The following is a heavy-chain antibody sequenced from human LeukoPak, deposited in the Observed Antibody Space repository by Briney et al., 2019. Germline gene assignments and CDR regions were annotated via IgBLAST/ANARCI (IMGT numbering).Heavy chain of an antibody. D-gene: IGHD1-26*01. CDR3: TRGRRATHDY. CDR2: IRSKAYGGTT. CDR1: GFTFGDYS. J-gene: IGHJ4*02. V-gene: IGHV3-49*04. Sequence: GGSLRLSCTASGFTFGDYSMNWVRQAPGKGLEWVGFIRSKAYGGTTEYAASVKGRFTISRDDSKSIAYLQMNSLKTEDTAVYYCTRGRRATHDYWGQGTLVTVSS.